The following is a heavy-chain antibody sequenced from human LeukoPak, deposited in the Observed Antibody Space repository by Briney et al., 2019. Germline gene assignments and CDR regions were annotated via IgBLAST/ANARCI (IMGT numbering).Heavy chain of an antibody. CDR2: INPNGGAT. V-gene: IGHV1-2*02. Sequence: GDSVTVSCKASGYTFTGYYMHWVRQPPGQGLEWMGWINPNGGATNNAQQNQGSITMTEATSINTAYMELSSLTSDATAVYYCARDRTMMGAGYFQNWGQGTLVTVSS. J-gene: IGHJ1*01. D-gene: IGHD3-22*01. CDR1: GYTFTGYY. CDR3: ARDRTMMGAGYFQN.